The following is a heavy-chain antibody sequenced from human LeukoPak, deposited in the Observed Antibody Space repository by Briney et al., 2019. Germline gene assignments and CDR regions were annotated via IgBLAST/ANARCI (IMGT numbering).Heavy chain of an antibody. J-gene: IGHJ3*02. V-gene: IGHV3-15*01. CDR2: IKTRTAGGTA. CDR1: GFTIRHAW. Sequence: GGSLRLSCAASGFTIRHAWMSWVRQAPGKGLEWVGLIKTRTAGGTADYTEPVKGRFTISRDDSKDTVYLQMDSLKTEDTGLYYCTEGLAIWGQGTMVTVSS. D-gene: IGHD3/OR15-3a*01. CDR3: TEGLAI.